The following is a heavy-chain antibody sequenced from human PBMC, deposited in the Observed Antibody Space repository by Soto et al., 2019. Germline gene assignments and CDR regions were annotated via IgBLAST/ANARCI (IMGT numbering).Heavy chain of an antibody. Sequence: QVQLVESGGGVVQPGTSLRLSCAASGFTFKTHAMHWVRQAPGKGLEWMAVIAYDGNEKFYADSVKGRFTISRDNSKNALYLPINTVRHEDTAVYYCGKDVGDYVPYYYGVDVWGQGTTVTVSS. V-gene: IGHV3-30*18. J-gene: IGHJ6*02. CDR2: IAYDGNEK. CDR3: GKDVGDYVPYYYGVDV. D-gene: IGHD1-26*01. CDR1: GFTFKTHA.